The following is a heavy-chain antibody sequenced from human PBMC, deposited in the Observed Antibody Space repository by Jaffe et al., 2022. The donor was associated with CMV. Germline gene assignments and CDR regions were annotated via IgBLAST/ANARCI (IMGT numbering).Heavy chain of an antibody. J-gene: IGHJ4*02. CDR3: ARDIKPTASVVARDY. V-gene: IGHV3-21*01. CDR2: ISSSSSYI. Sequence: EVQLVESGGGLVKPGGSLRLSCAASGFTFSSYSMNWVRQAPGKGLEWVSSISSSSSYIYYADSVKGRFTISRDNAKNSLYLQMNSLRAEDTAVYYCARDIKPTASVVARDYWGQGTLVTVSS. D-gene: IGHD1-20*01. CDR1: GFTFSSYS.